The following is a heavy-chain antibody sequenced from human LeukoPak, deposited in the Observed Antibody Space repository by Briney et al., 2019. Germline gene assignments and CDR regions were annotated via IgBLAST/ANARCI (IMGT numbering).Heavy chain of an antibody. CDR3: ASHPIVGATLAFDY. V-gene: IGHV4-39*07. J-gene: IGHJ4*02. CDR2: IYYSGST. Sequence: KSSETLSLTCTVSGGSISSSSYYWGWIRQPPGKGLEWIGSIYYSGSTYYNPSLKSRVTISVDTSKNQFSLKLSSVTAADTAVYYCASHPIVGATLAFDYWGQGTLVTVSS. CDR1: GGSISSSSYY. D-gene: IGHD1-26*01.